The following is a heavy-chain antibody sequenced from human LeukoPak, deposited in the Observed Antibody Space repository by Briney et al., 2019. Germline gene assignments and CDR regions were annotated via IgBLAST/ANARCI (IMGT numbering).Heavy chain of an antibody. Sequence: PGRSLRLSCTASGFIFGDYAMSWVRQAPGKGLEWVGFIRSKAYGGTTEYAASVKGRFTISRDDSKSIAYLQMNSLKIEDTAVYYCTRDRNPLLWFESYYYYGMDVWGQGTTVTVSS. V-gene: IGHV3-49*04. D-gene: IGHD3-10*01. CDR3: TRDRNPLLWFESYYYYGMDV. CDR2: IRSKAYGGTT. CDR1: GFIFGDYA. J-gene: IGHJ6*02.